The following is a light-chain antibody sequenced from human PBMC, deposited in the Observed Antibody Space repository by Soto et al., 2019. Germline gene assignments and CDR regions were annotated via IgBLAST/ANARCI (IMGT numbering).Light chain of an antibody. CDR2: GAS. J-gene: IGKJ3*01. CDR3: QQYNNWSSFT. CDR1: QSVRSN. V-gene: IGKV3-15*01. Sequence: EIVMTQSPATLSVSPGERAILSCRVSQSVRSNLAWYQQKPGQAPRLLIYGASTRATGIPDRFSGSGSRTEFPLTINSLQSEDFAVYYCQQYNNWSSFTFGPGTKVDIK.